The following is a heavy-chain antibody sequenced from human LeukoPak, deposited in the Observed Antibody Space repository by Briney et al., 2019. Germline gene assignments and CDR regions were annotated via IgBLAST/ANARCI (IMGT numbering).Heavy chain of an antibody. V-gene: IGHV4-39*01. D-gene: IGHD6-13*01. Sequence: SETLSLTCTVSGGSISSSSYYWGWIRQPPGKGLEWIGSIYYSGSTYYNPSLKSRVTISVDTSKNQFSLKLSSVTAADTALYYCARTYSSSLIDYWGQGTLVTVSS. CDR3: ARTYSSSLIDY. J-gene: IGHJ4*02. CDR2: IYYSGST. CDR1: GGSISSSSYY.